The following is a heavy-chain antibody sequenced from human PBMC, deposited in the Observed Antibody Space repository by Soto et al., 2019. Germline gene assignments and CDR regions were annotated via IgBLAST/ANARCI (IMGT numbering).Heavy chain of an antibody. CDR3: ARDPDYCSGGSCPRGRGNQLAFDI. CDR2: IYYSGST. J-gene: IGHJ3*02. V-gene: IGHV4-59*01. D-gene: IGHD2-15*01. Sequence: SETLSLTCTVSGGSISSYYWSWIRQPPGKGLEWIGYIYYSGSTNYNPSLKSRVTISVDTSKNQFSLKLSSVTAADTAVYYCARDPDYCSGGSCPRGRGNQLAFDIWGQGTMVT. CDR1: GGSISSYY.